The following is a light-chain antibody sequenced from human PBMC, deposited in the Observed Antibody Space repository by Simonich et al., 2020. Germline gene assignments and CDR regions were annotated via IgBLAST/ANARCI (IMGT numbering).Light chain of an antibody. J-gene: IGLJ3*02. CDR1: SSDVGGYNY. CDR3: CSYAGSLRV. V-gene: IGLV2-8*01. CDR2: EVS. Sequence: QSALTQPASVSGSPGQSVTISCTGTSSDVGGYNYVSWYQQHPGKTPKLMIYEVSKRPSGVPDRFSGSKSGNTASLTVSGLQAEDEADYYCCSYAGSLRVFGGVTKLTVL.